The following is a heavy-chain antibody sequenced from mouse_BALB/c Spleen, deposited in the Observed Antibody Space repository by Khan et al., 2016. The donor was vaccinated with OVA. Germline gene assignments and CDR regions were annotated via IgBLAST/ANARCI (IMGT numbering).Heavy chain of an antibody. CDR3: ARRNA. CDR1: GFNIKDTY. J-gene: IGHJ2*01. Sequence: EVKLMESGAELVKPGASVKLSCTASGFNIKDTYIHWVKQRPEQGLEWIGRIDPANGNTKYDPKFQGKATITADTSSNTAYLQLSSLTSDDTAVYYCARRNAWGQGTTLTVSS. CDR2: IDPANGNT. V-gene: IGHV14-3*02.